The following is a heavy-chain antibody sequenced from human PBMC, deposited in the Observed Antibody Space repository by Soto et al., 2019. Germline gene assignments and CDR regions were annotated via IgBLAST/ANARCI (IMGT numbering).Heavy chain of an antibody. CDR1: GVTFSNAW. Sequence: GGSLRLSGAASGVTFSNAWMSWVRQAPGKGLEWVGRIKSKTDGGTTDYAAPVKGRFTISRDDSKNTLYLQMNSLKTEDTAVYYSTTSLDRYCSSTSCYIWGQGTRVTVSA. CDR3: TTSLDRYCSSTSCYI. D-gene: IGHD2-2*02. V-gene: IGHV3-15*01. J-gene: IGHJ4*02. CDR2: IKSKTDGGTT.